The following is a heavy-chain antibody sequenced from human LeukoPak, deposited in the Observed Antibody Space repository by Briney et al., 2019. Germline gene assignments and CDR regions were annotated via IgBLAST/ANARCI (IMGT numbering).Heavy chain of an antibody. J-gene: IGHJ5*02. CDR3: ARRLYSRGGYCFAP. Sequence: GESLKISCQGSGYNFSNDWIGWVRQMPGKGLEWMGIIYPGDSDTRYSPSFKGQVTISADKSISTAYLQWDSLKASDTAMYYWARRLYSRGGYCFAPWGQGPLVTFPS. CDR1: GYNFSNDW. CDR2: IYPGDSDT. V-gene: IGHV5-51*01. D-gene: IGHD6-19*01.